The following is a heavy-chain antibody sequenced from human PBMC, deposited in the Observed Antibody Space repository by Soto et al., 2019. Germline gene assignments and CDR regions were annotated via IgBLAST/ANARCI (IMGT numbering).Heavy chain of an antibody. J-gene: IGHJ6*02. V-gene: IGHV1-2*04. D-gene: IGHD2-15*01. CDR1: GYTFTGYY. CDR3: ASGPLEGDCSCGSCYSEGYYNGMDV. CDR2: INPNSGGT. Sequence: ASVKVSCKASGYTFTGYYMHWVRQAPGQGLEWMGWINPNSGGTNYAQKFQGWVTMTRDTSISTAYMELSRLRSDDTAVYYCASGPLEGDCSCGSCYSEGYYNGMDVWGQGTTVTVSS.